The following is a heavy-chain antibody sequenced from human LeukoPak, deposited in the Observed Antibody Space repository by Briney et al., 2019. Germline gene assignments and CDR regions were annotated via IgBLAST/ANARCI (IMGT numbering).Heavy chain of an antibody. D-gene: IGHD3-3*01. CDR3: AKVPPYDFWSGYSFEYYYYGMDV. J-gene: IGHJ6*02. V-gene: IGHV3-23*01. Sequence: GGSLRLSCAASGFTFSSYAMSWVRQAPGKGLEWVSAISGSGGSTYYADSVKGRFTISRGNSKNTLYLQMNSLRAEDTAVYYCAKVPPYDFWSGYSFEYYYYGMDVWGQGTTVTVSS. CDR2: ISGSGGST. CDR1: GFTFSSYA.